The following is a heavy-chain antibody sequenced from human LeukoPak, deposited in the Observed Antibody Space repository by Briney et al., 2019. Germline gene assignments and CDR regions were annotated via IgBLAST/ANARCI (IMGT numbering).Heavy chain of an antibody. CDR2: IYYGGNI. J-gene: IGHJ4*02. CDR1: GGSISNSSFY. Sequence: PSETLSLTCSVSGGSISNSSFYWGWVRQPPGKGLEWIGSIYYGGNIYYKPSLKSRVTISVDTSKNQFSLKLNSVTAADTAVYYCATDPTYDNSGFPFDYWGQGTLVTVSS. V-gene: IGHV4-39*01. CDR3: ATDPTYDNSGFPFDY. D-gene: IGHD3-22*01.